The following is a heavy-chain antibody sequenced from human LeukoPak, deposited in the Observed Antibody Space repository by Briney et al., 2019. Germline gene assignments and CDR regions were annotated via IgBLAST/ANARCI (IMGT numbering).Heavy chain of an antibody. CDR3: AREYSISPYSFSYYMDV. J-gene: IGHJ6*03. CDR1: GGSISSSY. CDR2: IYDSGRT. D-gene: IGHD1-26*01. Sequence: SGTLSLTCSVSGGSISSSYWSWIRQPAGKGLEWIGRIYDSGRTNYNPSLKSRVTMSVATSKNQFSLKLSSVTAADTAVYYCAREYSISPYSFSYYMDVWGKGTTVTVSS. V-gene: IGHV4-4*07.